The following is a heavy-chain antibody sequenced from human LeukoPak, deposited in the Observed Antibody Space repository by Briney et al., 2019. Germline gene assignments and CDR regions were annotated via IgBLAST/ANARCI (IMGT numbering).Heavy chain of an antibody. J-gene: IGHJ4*02. Sequence: GGSLRLSCAASGFRFGKYWMSWVRQAPGKGLEWVANIDQDGSEKYYVDSVKGRFTISRDNAENSLYLQMNSLRAEDTAVYYCVRSQLGLDYWGQGTLVTVSS. CDR3: VRSQLGLDY. CDR1: GFRFGKYW. V-gene: IGHV3-7*01. CDR2: IDQDGSEK. D-gene: IGHD2-2*01.